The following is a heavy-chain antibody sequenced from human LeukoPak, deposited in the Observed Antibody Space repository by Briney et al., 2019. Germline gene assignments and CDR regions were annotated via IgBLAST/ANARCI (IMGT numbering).Heavy chain of an antibody. CDR2: ISGSGTNT. Sequence: LPGGYLRLSNAASGIIFSSYAMSWVRQAPGKGLEWVSDISGSGTNTYYADSVKGRFTISRDYSSNTLYLQMNSLRAEDTALYYCAASAYYVAAADAYWGQGTLVTVSS. CDR3: AASAYYVAAADAY. CDR1: GIIFSSYA. V-gene: IGHV3-23*01. D-gene: IGHD3-22*01. J-gene: IGHJ4*02.